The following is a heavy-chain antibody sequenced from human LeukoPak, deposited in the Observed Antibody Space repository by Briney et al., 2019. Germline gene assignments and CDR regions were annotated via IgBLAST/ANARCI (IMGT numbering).Heavy chain of an antibody. D-gene: IGHD2-15*01. J-gene: IGHJ6*02. CDR1: GYTFTSYA. Sequence: SVKVSCKASGYTFTSYAISWVRQAPGQGLEWMGGIIPIFGTANYAQKFQGRVTITTDESTSTAYMELSSLRSEDTAVYYCAREGECSGGTCHTGYHYYYGMDVWGQGTTVIVSS. CDR3: AREGECSGGTCHTGYHYYYGMDV. CDR2: IIPIFGTA. V-gene: IGHV1-69*05.